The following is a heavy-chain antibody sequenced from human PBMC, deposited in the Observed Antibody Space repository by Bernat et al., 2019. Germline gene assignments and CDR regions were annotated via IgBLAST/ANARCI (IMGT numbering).Heavy chain of an antibody. CDR2: IYHSGST. J-gene: IGHJ6*02. Sequence: QLQLQESGSGLVKPSQTLSLTCAVSGGSISSGGYSWSWIRQPPGKGLEWIGYIYHSGSTYYNPSLKSRVTISVDRSKNQFSLKLSSVTAADTAVYYCARAHDPFAEGNYYGIDVWGQGTTVTVSS. CDR3: ARAHDPFAEGNYYGIDV. D-gene: IGHD1-1*01. V-gene: IGHV4-30-2*01. CDR1: GGSISSGGYS.